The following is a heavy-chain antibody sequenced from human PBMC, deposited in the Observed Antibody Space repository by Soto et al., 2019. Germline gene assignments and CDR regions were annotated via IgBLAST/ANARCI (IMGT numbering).Heavy chain of an antibody. CDR1: GFTFSSYS. V-gene: IGHV3-21*01. D-gene: IGHD3-10*01. J-gene: IGHJ5*02. CDR3: ASDDRGGVFDP. CDR2: ISSSSSYI. Sequence: EVQLVESGGGLVKPGGSLRLSCAASGFTFSSYSMNWVRQAPGKGLEWVSSISSSSSYIYYADSVKGRFTISRDNAKNSLYLQMNSLRAEDTAVYYCASDDRGGVFDPWGQGTLVTVSS.